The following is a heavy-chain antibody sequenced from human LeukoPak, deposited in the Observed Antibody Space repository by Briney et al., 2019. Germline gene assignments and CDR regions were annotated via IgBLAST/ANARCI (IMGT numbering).Heavy chain of an antibody. V-gene: IGHV4-39*07. J-gene: IGHJ4*02. CDR1: GFTISSSSYY. D-gene: IGHD6-19*01. CDR2: IDYSGST. CDR3: ASEQWLGPHFDY. Sequence: PSETLSLTCTVSGFTISSSSYYWGWIRQPPGKGLEWIGSIDYSGSTYYNPSLKSRVTISVDTSKNQFSLKLSSVTAADAAVYYCASEQWLGPHFDYWGQGTLVTVSS.